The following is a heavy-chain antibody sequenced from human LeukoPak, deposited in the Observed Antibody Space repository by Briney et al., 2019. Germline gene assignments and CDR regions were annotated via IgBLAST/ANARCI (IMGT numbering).Heavy chain of an antibody. V-gene: IGHV1-69*04. D-gene: IGHD6-13*01. Sequence: GASLKVSCTASGGTFSSYAISWVRQAPGQGLEWMGRIIPILGIANYAQKFEGRVTIIADKSTSTAYMELSSLRSEDTAVYYCERCNRRPVSSSWSTYYYCGMEVWGQGTAVTVS. J-gene: IGHJ6*02. CDR2: IIPILGIA. CDR3: ERCNRRPVSSSWSTYYYCGMEV. CDR1: GGTFSSYA.